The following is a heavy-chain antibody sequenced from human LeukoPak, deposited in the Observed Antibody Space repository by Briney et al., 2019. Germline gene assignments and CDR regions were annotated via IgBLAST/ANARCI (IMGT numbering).Heavy chain of an antibody. V-gene: IGHV1-58*02. CDR1: GYTFTSYY. CDR2: IVVGSGNT. CDR3: AAGDVVVPAD. Sequence: ASVKVSCKASGYTFTSYYMHWVRQAPGQGLEWIGWIVVGSGNTNYAQKFQERVTITRDMSTSTAYMELSSLRSEDTAVYYCAAGDVVVPADWGQGTLVTVSS. J-gene: IGHJ4*02. D-gene: IGHD2-2*01.